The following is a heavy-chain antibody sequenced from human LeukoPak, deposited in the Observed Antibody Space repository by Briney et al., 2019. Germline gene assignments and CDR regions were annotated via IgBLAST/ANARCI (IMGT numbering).Heavy chain of an antibody. D-gene: IGHD2/OR15-2a*01. J-gene: IGHJ4*02. CDR1: GFTVSSNY. Sequence: GGSLRLSCAASGFTVSSNYMNWVRQAPGKGLEGVSVIYSGGSTYYADSVKGRFTISRDNSKNTLFLQMNSLRAEDTAVYYCARDSFAPSWGQGTLVTVSS. CDR3: ARDSFAPS. V-gene: IGHV3-53*01. CDR2: IYSGGST.